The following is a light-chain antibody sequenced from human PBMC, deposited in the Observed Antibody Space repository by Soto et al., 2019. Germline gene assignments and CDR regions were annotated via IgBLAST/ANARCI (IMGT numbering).Light chain of an antibody. V-gene: IGKV3D-15*01. J-gene: IGKJ4*01. CDR2: GAS. CDR1: QSVNIY. CDR3: QQYDDWLRLT. Sequence: EIVMTQSPATLYVSPGERATLSCRASQSVNIYLAWYQQKPGQAPRLLIFGASYRATGIPARFSGSGSGTEFNLTISGLQSEDFAVYFCQQYDDWLRLTFGGGTKVEIK.